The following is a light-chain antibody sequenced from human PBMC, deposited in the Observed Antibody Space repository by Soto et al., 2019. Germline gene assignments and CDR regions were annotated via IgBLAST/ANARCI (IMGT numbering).Light chain of an antibody. CDR1: SSDIGAFNY. Sequence: QSALTQPDSVSGSPGQSITISCTGSSSDIGAFNYVAWYQQHPGKAPKLIIHGVTNRPSGVSSRFSGSKSDYTASLTISGLEAEDDADYYCSSYTNAFFYVFGTGTKVTVL. CDR3: SSYTNAFFYV. V-gene: IGLV2-14*01. CDR2: GVT. J-gene: IGLJ1*01.